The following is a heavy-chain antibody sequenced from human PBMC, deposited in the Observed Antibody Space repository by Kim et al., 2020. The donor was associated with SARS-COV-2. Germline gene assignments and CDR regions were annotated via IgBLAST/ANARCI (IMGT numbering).Heavy chain of an antibody. D-gene: IGHD3-3*01. CDR2: ISSSSSTI. CDR1: GFTFSSYS. J-gene: IGHJ4*02. CDR3: ARDPTYDFWSGYSRSFDY. V-gene: IGHV3-48*02. Sequence: GGSLRLSCAASGFTFSSYSMNLVRQAPGKGLEWVSYISSSSSTIYYADSVKGRFTISRDNAKNSLYLQMNSLRDEDTAVYYCARDPTYDFWSGYSRSFDYWGQGTLVTVSS.